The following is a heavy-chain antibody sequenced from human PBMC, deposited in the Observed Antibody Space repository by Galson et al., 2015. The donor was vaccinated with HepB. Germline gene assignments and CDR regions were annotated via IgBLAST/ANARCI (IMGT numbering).Heavy chain of an antibody. Sequence: PALVKPTQTLTLTCTFSGFSLSTSGVGVGWTRQPPGKALEWLALIYWDDDKRYSPSLKSRLTITKDTSKNQVVLTMTNMDPVDTATYYCAHRSSERITMVRGVMRGDAFDVWGRGTMVTVSS. CDR3: AHRSSERITMVRGVMRGDAFDV. V-gene: IGHV2-5*02. CDR1: GFSLSTSGVG. CDR2: IYWDDDK. D-gene: IGHD3-10*01. J-gene: IGHJ3*01.